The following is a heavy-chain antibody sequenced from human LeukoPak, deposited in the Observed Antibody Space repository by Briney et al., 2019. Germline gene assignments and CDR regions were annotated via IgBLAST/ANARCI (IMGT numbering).Heavy chain of an antibody. Sequence: PSETLSLTCGVYGGSFSGYYWSWIRQPPGKGLEWIGEINHSGSTNYNPSLKSRVTMSVDTSKNQFSLKLSSVTAADTAVYYCARHYVSSAYYFDYWGQGTLVTVSS. CDR3: ARHYVSSAYYFDY. CDR1: GGSFSGYY. CDR2: INHSGST. D-gene: IGHD3-22*01. J-gene: IGHJ4*02. V-gene: IGHV4-34*01.